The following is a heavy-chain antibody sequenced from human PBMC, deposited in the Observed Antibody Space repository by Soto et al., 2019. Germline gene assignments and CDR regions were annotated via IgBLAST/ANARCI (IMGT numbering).Heavy chain of an antibody. CDR3: AKGGHYGSGSFPSPYYYYGMDV. J-gene: IGHJ6*02. D-gene: IGHD3-10*01. CDR2: ISGSGGST. V-gene: IGHV3-23*01. Sequence: EVQLLESGGGLVQPGGSLRLSCAASGFTFSSYAMSWVRQAPGKGLEWVSAISGSGGSTYYADSVKGRFTISRDNSKNPLYLQMNSLRAEDTAVYYCAKGGHYGSGSFPSPYYYYGMDVWGQGTTVTVSS. CDR1: GFTFSSYA.